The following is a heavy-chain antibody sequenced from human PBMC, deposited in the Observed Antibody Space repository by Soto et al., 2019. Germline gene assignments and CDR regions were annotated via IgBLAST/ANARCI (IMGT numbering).Heavy chain of an antibody. Sequence: QLQLVESGGGVVQPGRSLRLSCAASGFTFSTYGMHWVLQAPGKGLEWVAVISYDGNNKYYADSVKGRFTISRDNSKNTLYLPMNSLRPEDTAVYYCAKVSAQLVHYFYFHYMDVWGKGTTVTVSS. V-gene: IGHV3-30*18. CDR3: AKVSAQLVHYFYFHYMDV. J-gene: IGHJ6*03. CDR2: ISYDGNNK. CDR1: GFTFSTYG. D-gene: IGHD6-6*01.